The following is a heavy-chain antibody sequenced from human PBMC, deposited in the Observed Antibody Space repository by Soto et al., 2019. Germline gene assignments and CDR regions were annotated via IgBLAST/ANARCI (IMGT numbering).Heavy chain of an antibody. Sequence: PSETLSLTCTVSGDSMSSSNWWNWVRQPPGKGLEWIGEAHHSGRTNYNPSLKSRVTISVDRSQNLFSLKLASVTAADTAVYYCARRRDGYNYYFVYWGQGTLVTVSS. V-gene: IGHV4-4*02. CDR3: ARRRDGYNYYFVY. CDR1: GDSMSSSNW. J-gene: IGHJ4*02. CDR2: AHHSGRT. D-gene: IGHD5-12*01.